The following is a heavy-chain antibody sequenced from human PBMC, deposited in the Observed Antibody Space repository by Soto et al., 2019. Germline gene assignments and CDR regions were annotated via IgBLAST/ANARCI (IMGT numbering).Heavy chain of an antibody. CDR3: ARAVTVTTFMDH. J-gene: IGHJ4*02. CDR1: GGSINSGGYY. D-gene: IGHD4-17*01. CDR2: IHYSGRT. Sequence: QVQLQESGPELVKPSQTLSLTCTVSGGSINSGGYYWSWIRQHPGKGLEWIGHIHYSGRTYYNPSLKSRVTISVDSSKNQYSLNLSSVTAADTAVYYCARAVTVTTFMDHWGQGALVTVSS. V-gene: IGHV4-31*03.